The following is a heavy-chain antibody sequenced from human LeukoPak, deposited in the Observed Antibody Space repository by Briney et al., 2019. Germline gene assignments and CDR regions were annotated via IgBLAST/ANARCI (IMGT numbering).Heavy chain of an antibody. V-gene: IGHV4-59*08. CDR3: VRHPWRMGSRDYNFDD. CDR2: IYYSGST. CDR1: GGSISGYY. J-gene: IGHJ4*02. Sequence: PSETLSLTCTVSGGSISGYYWSWFRQPPGKGLEWIGHIYYSGSTNYNPSLKSRVTISVDTSKNQFSLKMTSVTAADTAVYYCVRHPWRMGSRDYNFDDWGQGTLVTVSS. D-gene: IGHD3-16*01.